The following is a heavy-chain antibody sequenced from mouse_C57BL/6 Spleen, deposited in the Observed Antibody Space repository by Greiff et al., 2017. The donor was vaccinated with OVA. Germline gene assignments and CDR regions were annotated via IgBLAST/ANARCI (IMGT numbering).Heavy chain of an antibody. Sequence: DVQLVESGGGLVKPGGSLKLSCAASGFTFSSYAMSWVRQTPEKRLEWVATISDGGSYTYYPDNVKGRFTISRDNAKNNPYLQMSHLRSEDTDMYYCARDRGRGDGYWYFDVWGTGTTVTVSS. CDR2: ISDGGSYT. CDR3: ARDRGRGDGYWYFDV. D-gene: IGHD3-3*01. V-gene: IGHV5-4*01. CDR1: GFTFSSYA. J-gene: IGHJ1*03.